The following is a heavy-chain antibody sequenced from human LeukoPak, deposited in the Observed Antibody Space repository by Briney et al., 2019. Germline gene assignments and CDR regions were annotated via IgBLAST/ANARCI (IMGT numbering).Heavy chain of an antibody. CDR1: GGSVSSYY. D-gene: IGHD5-18*01. J-gene: IGHJ4*02. CDR2: VYNSGST. V-gene: IGHV4-59*02. Sequence: SETLSLTCTVSGGSVSSYYWSWVRQPPGEGLEWIAYVYNSGSTNYNPSLKSRVTISVDRSKNQFSLKMNSVTAADTAVYYCARSRGYSYGFDYWGQGTLVTVSS. CDR3: ARSRGYSYGFDY.